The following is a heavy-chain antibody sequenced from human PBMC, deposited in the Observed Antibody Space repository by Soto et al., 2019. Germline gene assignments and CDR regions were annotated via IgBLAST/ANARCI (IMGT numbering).Heavy chain of an antibody. J-gene: IGHJ4*02. CDR2: INWNGGST. V-gene: IGHV3-20*01. CDR3: ARCTGTSCSIFHY. Sequence: GGSLRLSCAASGFRFDDYGMSWVRQAPGKGLEWVSNINWNGGSTNYADSVKGRFTISRDNAKNSLYLQMNSLRAEDTALYHCARCTGTSCSIFHYWGQGTLVTVSS. CDR1: GFRFDDYG. D-gene: IGHD2-2*01.